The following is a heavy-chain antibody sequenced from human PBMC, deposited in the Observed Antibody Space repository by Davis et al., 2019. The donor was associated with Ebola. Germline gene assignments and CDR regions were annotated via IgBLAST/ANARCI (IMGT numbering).Heavy chain of an antibody. D-gene: IGHD2-2*01. Sequence: SVKVSCKASGGTFSSYAISWVRQAPGQGLEWMGGIIPIFGTANYAQKFQGRVTMTEDTSTDTAYMELSSLRSEDTAVYYCATLSFSGGGQLPNKNYYYYYMDVWGKGTTVTVSS. J-gene: IGHJ6*03. CDR3: ATLSFSGGGQLPNKNYYYYYMDV. V-gene: IGHV1-69*06. CDR2: IIPIFGTA. CDR1: GGTFSSYA.